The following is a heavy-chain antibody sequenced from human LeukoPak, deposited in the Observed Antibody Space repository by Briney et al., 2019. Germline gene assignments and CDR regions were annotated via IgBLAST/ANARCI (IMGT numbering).Heavy chain of an antibody. D-gene: IGHD7-27*01. CDR3: AGHTIWGSSGFDY. V-gene: IGHV4-59*08. CDR1: AGSISSYY. J-gene: IGHJ4*02. Sequence: SETLSLTCPVSAGSISSYYWSWIRQPQGGGLEWIGYIYYSGSTNYNPSLTSRVTISVDTSKTQCSLKLSAVTVAAPPVSTFAGHTIWGSSGFDYWRQATLDSVPS. CDR2: IYYSGST.